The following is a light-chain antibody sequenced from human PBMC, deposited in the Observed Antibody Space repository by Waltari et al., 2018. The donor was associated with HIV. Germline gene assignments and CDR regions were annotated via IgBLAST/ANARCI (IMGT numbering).Light chain of an antibody. CDR1: QSIISNY. CDR2: GAS. CDR3: QQYGSSPWT. Sequence: EIVLTQSPGTLSLSPGERATLSCRASQSIISNYLACDQPKHGQATRLLIYGASSRATGIPDRFSGSGSVTDFTLTISRLEPEDFAVYYCQQYGSSPWTFGQGTKVEIK. J-gene: IGKJ1*01. V-gene: IGKV3-20*01.